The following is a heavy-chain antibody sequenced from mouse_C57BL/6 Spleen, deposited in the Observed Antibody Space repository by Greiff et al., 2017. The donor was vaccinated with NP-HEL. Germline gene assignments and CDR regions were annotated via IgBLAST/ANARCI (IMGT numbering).Heavy chain of an antibody. D-gene: IGHD2-3*01. Sequence: QVQLQQSGAELARPGASVKMSCKASGYTFTSYTMHWVKQRPGQGLEWIGYINPSSGYTKYNQKFKDKATLTADKSSSTAYMQLSSLTSEDSAVYYGARGRDDGYPNWFAYWGQGTLVTVSA. CDR3: ARGRDDGYPNWFAY. CDR2: INPSSGYT. J-gene: IGHJ3*01. V-gene: IGHV1-4*01. CDR1: GYTFTSYT.